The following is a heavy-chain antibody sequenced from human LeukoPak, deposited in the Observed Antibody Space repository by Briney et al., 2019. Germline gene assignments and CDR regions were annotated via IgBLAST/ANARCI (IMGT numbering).Heavy chain of an antibody. Sequence: PGGSLRLSCAASGFAFSSYAMHWVRRAPGKGLEWVAAISYDGSNKYYADSVKGRFTISRDNSKNTLYLQMNSLRAEDTAVYYCAREWKYYFDYWGQGTLVTVSS. CDR3: AREWKYYFDY. CDR1: GFAFSSYA. CDR2: ISYDGSNK. V-gene: IGHV3-30-3*01. D-gene: IGHD1-1*01. J-gene: IGHJ4*02.